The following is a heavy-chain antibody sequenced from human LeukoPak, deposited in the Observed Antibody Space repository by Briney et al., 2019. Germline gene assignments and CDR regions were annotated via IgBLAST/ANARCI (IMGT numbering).Heavy chain of an antibody. D-gene: IGHD3-16*01. Sequence: PGGSLRLSCAASGLTVSTNYMNWVRQAPGKGLEWVSAISGSGGSTYYADSVKGRFTISRDNAKNSLYLQMNSLRAEDTAVYYCTRRGGYFDYWGQGSLVTVSS. CDR1: GLTVSTNY. CDR3: TRRGGYFDY. V-gene: IGHV3-69-1*02. J-gene: IGHJ4*02. CDR2: ISGSGGST.